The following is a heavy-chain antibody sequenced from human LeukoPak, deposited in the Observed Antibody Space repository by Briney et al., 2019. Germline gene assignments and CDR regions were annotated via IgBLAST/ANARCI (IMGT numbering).Heavy chain of an antibody. CDR2: INPNSGGT. CDR3: ARDMVRGVINTGDY. V-gene: IGHV1-2*02. J-gene: IGHJ4*02. CDR1: GYTFTGYY. D-gene: IGHD3-10*01. Sequence: ASVKVSCKASGYTFTGYYMHWVRPAPGQGLEWMGWINPNSGGTNYAQKFQGRVTMTRDTSISTAYMELSRLRSDDTAVYYCARDMVRGVINTGDYWGQGTLVTVSS.